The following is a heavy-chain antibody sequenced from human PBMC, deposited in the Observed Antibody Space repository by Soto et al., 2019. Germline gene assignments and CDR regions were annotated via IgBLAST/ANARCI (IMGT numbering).Heavy chain of an antibody. V-gene: IGHV3-33*01. CDR3: VRDYAFVSGTTYGHNWFDP. CDR2: VCFDGSNE. J-gene: IGHJ5*02. D-gene: IGHD3-10*01. CDR1: GFCFSTYG. Sequence: QVHLVESGGGGVQPAECLRPSCAASGFCFSTYGMQLVRQAPGKGLEWVVGVCFDGSNEYYADSVKGRFTNSRDNTNNMLYLQMNSLRAEDTAVYYCVRDYAFVSGTTYGHNWFDPWGKGTLVSVSS.